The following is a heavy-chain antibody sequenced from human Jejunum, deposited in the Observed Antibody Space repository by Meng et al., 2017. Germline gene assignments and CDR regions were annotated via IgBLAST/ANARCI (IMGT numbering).Heavy chain of an antibody. V-gene: IGHV3-23*01. D-gene: IGHD4-11*01. CDR2: ISGGGSAGST. J-gene: IGHJ3*02. CDR3: AKDNNDYTDYSAFDI. CDR1: GFTFSSYA. Sequence: GESLKISCAASGFTFSSYAMTWVRQAPGKGLEWVSKISGGGSAGSTNYADSVRGRFTISRDNSKNTVYLQINSLRAEDTAIYYCAKDNNDYTDYSAFDIWGQGTMVTVSS.